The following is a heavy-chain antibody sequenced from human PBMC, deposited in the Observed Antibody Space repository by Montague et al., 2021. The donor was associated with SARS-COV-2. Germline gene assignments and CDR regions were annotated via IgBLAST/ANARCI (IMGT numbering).Heavy chain of an antibody. CDR3: ARSGHSSRWPTFDY. CDR1: GFSLSTSGMC. CDR2: IDWDDEK. V-gene: IGHV2-70*11. J-gene: IGHJ4*02. D-gene: IGHD6-19*01. Sequence: PALVKPTQTLTLTCTFSGFSLSTSGMCVSWIHQPPGKALEWLARIDWDDEKYYSTSLKTRLTISKDTSKNQVVLTMTNMDPVDTATYYCARSGHSSRWPTFDYWGQGTLVTVSS.